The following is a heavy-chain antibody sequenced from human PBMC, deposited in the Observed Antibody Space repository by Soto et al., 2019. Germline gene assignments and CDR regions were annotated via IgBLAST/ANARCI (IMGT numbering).Heavy chain of an antibody. CDR1: GFTFSSYS. CDR3: AREGYSADDGNQGPDY. J-gene: IGHJ4*02. V-gene: IGHV3-48*01. CDR2: ISGSSSSI. D-gene: IGHD5-12*01. Sequence: PGGSLRLSCAASGFTFSSYSMNWVRQAPGTGLEWVSYISGSSSSIYYADSVKGRFTISRDNAKNSVYLQMNSLRAEDTAVYYCAREGYSADDGNQGPDYWGQGTLVTVSS.